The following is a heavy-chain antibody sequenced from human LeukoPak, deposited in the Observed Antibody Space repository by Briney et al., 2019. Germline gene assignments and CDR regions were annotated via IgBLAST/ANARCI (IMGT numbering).Heavy chain of an antibody. J-gene: IGHJ3*02. D-gene: IGHD1-1*01. CDR3: ARDAGTGPTNAFDI. CDR1: GGSISSYH. V-gene: IGHV4-59*01. CDR2: IYYSGST. Sequence: SETLSLTCTVSGGSISSYHWSWIRQPPGKGLEWIGYIYYSGSTNYNPSLKSRVTISVDTSKNQFSLKLSSVTAADTAVYYCARDAGTGPTNAFDIWGQGTMVTVSS.